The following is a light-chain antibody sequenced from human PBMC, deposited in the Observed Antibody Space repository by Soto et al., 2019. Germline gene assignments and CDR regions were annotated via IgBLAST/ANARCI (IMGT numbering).Light chain of an antibody. V-gene: IGLV2-14*01. J-gene: IGLJ2*01. CDR1: SSDVGGYNS. Sequence: QSALTQPRSVSGSPGQSVTISCTGTSSDVGGYNSVSWYQQYPGKAPKLMIYEVSNRPSGVSNRFSGSKSGNTASLTISGLQAEDEADYYCSSYTSSSTDVVFGGGTKLTVL. CDR3: SSYTSSSTDVV. CDR2: EVS.